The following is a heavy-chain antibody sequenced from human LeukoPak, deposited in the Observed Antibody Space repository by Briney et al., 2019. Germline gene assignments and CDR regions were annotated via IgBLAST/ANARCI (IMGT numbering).Heavy chain of an antibody. CDR2: ISGSGGST. J-gene: IGHJ4*02. D-gene: IGHD3-10*01. CDR1: GFTFSSYA. Sequence: GGSLRLSCAASGFTFSSYAMSWVRQAPGKGLEWVSAISGSGGSTYYADSVKGRFTISRDNSKNTLYLQMNSLRAEDTAVYYCAKAAPHYYGPGSYWPYTFDYWGQGTLVTVSS. V-gene: IGHV3-23*01. CDR3: AKAAPHYYGPGSYWPYTFDY.